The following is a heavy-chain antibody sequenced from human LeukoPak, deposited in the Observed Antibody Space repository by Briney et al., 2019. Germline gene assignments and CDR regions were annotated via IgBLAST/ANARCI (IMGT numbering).Heavy chain of an antibody. CDR1: GYTFTNYY. Sequence: ASVKVSCKASGYTFTNYYIHWVRQAPGQGLEWMGLINPGGDNTDYAQNFQGRVTMTSDTSISTAYMELNSLRSDDTAVYYCARGTYYDSSGYSGVRLFDYWGQGTLLTVSS. J-gene: IGHJ4*02. CDR2: INPGGDNT. CDR3: ARGTYYDSSGYSGVRLFDY. D-gene: IGHD3-22*01. V-gene: IGHV1-46*01.